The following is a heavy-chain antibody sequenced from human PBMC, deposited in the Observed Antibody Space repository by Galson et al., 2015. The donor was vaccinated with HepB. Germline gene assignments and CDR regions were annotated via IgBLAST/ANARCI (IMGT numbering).Heavy chain of an antibody. CDR3: ARHRGGGGRAYYSFDL. Sequence: SLRLSCAGSGFTFSSLAMSWVRQAPGKGLEWVSLISDNGGTTDYTDSVKGRFTISRDNSKNTLSLQMTGLRAEDTATYYCARHRGGGGRAYYSFDLWGRGTLVSVSS. J-gene: IGHJ2*01. D-gene: IGHD3-10*01. CDR1: GFTFSSLA. CDR2: ISDNGGTT. V-gene: IGHV3-23*01.